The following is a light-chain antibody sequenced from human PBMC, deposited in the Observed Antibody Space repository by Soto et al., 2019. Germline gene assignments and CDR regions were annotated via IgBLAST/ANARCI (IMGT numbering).Light chain of an antibody. CDR3: QHYLTS. V-gene: IGKV3-20*01. Sequence: EIVLTQSPGTLSLSPVERATLSCRASQGVSSSYLAWYQQKPGQPPRLRISGASSRATGIPDTVSGSGSGTDFTLTITRLELEDFAVYYCQHYLTSFGGGTKVEIK. CDR2: GAS. CDR1: QGVSSSY. J-gene: IGKJ4*01.